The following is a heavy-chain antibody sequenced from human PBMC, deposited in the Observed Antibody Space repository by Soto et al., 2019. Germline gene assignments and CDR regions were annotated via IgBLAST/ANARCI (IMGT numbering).Heavy chain of an antibody. J-gene: IGHJ4*02. CDR1: GLTFAKVW. V-gene: IGHV3-15*01. CDR2: IKSQIDGGRI. CDR3: TTSVTGTPRAIDY. D-gene: IGHD1-7*01. Sequence: EVQAVESGGGLVKPGGSLRLSCEVSGLTFAKVWMSWIRQAPGKGLEWVGRIKSQIDGGRIDYAAPVKDRFTISRDDSKNTLYLQMNSLKTEDTAVYYCTTSVTGTPRAIDYWGQGNLVTVSS.